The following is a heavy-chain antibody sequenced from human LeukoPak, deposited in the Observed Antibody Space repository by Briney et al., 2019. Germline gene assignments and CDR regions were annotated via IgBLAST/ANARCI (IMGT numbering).Heavy chain of an antibody. J-gene: IGHJ6*02. CDR2: ISAYNGNT. Sequence: ASVTVSCKASGYTFTSYAMNWVRQAPGQGLEWMGWISAYNGNTNYAQKLQGRVTMTTDTSTSTAYMELRSLRSDDTAVYYCARIVVVPAAISPYYYGMDVWGQGTTVTVSS. CDR1: GYTFTSYA. V-gene: IGHV1-18*01. CDR3: ARIVVVPAAISPYYYGMDV. D-gene: IGHD2-2*02.